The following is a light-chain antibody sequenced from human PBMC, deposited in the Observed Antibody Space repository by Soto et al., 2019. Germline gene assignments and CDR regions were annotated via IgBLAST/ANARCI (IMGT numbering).Light chain of an antibody. CDR1: QSVNSN. CDR3: QQRYNWPPIT. J-gene: IGKJ5*01. V-gene: IGKV3-11*01. Sequence: EIVLTQSPATLSLSPGERATLSCRASQSVNSNLAWYQQKPGQGPRLLIYDASNRATGIPARFSGSGSGTDFTLTISSLEPEDFAVYYCQQRYNWPPITFGQGTRLEIK. CDR2: DAS.